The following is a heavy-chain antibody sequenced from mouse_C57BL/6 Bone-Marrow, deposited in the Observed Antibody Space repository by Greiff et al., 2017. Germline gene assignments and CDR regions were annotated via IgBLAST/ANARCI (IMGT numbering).Heavy chain of an antibody. J-gene: IGHJ1*03. CDR3: ARTLYNYGHWDFEG. Sequence: EVQGVESVAELVRPGASVKLSCTASGFNIKNTYMHWVKQRPEQGLEWIGRIDPANGNTNYAPKFQGTATITADTSSNTAYLQLSSLTSEDTANYYCARTLYNYGHWDFEGWGTGTTVTVAS. CDR1: GFNIKNTY. D-gene: IGHD1-1*01. CDR2: IDPANGNT. V-gene: IGHV14-3*01.